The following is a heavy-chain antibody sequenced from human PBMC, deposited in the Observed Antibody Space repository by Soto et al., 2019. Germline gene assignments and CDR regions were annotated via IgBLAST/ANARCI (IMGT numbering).Heavy chain of an antibody. CDR1: GGSVSSGSYY. D-gene: IGHD6-13*01. Sequence: QVQLQESGPGLVKPSETLSLTCTVSGGSVSSGSYYWSWIRQPPGKGLEWIGYIYYSGSTNYNPSLKGRVTISVDTSKNQFSLKLSSVTAADTAVYYCASTYSSSCFDYWGQGTLVTVSS. CDR2: IYYSGST. CDR3: ASTYSSSCFDY. V-gene: IGHV4-61*01. J-gene: IGHJ4*02.